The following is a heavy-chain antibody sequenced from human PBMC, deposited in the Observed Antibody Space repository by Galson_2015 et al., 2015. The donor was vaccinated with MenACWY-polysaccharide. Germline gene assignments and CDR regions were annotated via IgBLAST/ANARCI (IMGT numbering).Heavy chain of an antibody. D-gene: IGHD6-13*01. CDR3: APGSRWYSWFDP. CDR2: IRDSGGST. CDR1: GFSFSSHA. V-gene: IGHV3-23*01. J-gene: IGHJ5*02. Sequence: SLRLSCAASGFSFSSHAMSGPRQAPVKGRGGVSAIRDSGGSTYNAGSVKGRFTISRDNSKNTLYLQMNSLRAEDTAVYYWAPGSRWYSWFDPWGQGTLVAVSS.